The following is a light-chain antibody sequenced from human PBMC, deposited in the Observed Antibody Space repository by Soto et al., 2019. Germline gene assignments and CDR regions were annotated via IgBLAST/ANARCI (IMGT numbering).Light chain of an antibody. V-gene: IGKV3-20*01. CDR3: HQYGRSPRGT. J-gene: IGKJ1*01. CDR1: QSVTDNY. CDR2: GAS. Sequence: DIVLTQSPGTLSSSPGGRATLSCRASQSVTDNYLAWYQQKPGQDPRLLIYGASSRATGIPDRFSGSGSGTDFTITISRLEPEDFAMYYCHQYGRSPRGTFGQGTKVEIK.